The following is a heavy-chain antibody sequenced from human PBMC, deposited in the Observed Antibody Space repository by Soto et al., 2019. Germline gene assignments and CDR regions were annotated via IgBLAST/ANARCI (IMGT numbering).Heavy chain of an antibody. CDR2: INHSGST. J-gene: IGHJ4*02. Sequence: SETLSLTCAVYGGSFSGYYWSWIRQPPGKGLEWIGEINHSGSTNYNPSLKSRVTISVDTSKNQFSLKLSSVTAADTAVYYCARCRGIYSKCEDYFDYWGQGTLVTVSS. V-gene: IGHV4-34*01. CDR3: ARCRGIYSKCEDYFDY. CDR1: GGSFSGYY. D-gene: IGHD6-13*01.